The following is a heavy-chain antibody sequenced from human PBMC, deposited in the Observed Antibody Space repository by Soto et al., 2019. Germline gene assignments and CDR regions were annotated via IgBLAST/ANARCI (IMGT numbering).Heavy chain of an antibody. Sequence: GSLRLSCAASGFTFSSYSMNWVRQAPGKGLEWVSSISSSSSYIYYADSVKGRFTISRDNAKNSLYLQMNSLRAEDTAMYYCARDPGRKNKKYYYYGMDVWGQGTTVTVSS. V-gene: IGHV3-21*04. CDR2: ISSSSSYI. CDR1: GFTFSSYS. CDR3: ARDPGRKNKKYYYYGMDV. J-gene: IGHJ6*02.